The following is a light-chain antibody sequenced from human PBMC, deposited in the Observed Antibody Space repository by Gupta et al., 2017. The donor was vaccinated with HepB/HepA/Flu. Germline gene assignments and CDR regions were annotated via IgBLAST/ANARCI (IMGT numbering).Light chain of an antibody. CDR3: QHRDSTPWT. J-gene: IGKJ1*01. Sequence: DIHITQSPSSLSASVGDRVTITCRASQSIISYLNWYQQKPGKAPKLLIYDASSVQSGVPSRFSGSGTGTDFTLTISRRQPEDFANYYCQHRDSTPWTFGQGTKVEIK. V-gene: IGKV1-39*01. CDR2: DAS. CDR1: QSIISY.